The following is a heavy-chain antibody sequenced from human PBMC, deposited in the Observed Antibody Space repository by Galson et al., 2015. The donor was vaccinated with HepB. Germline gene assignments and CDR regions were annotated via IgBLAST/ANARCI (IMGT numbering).Heavy chain of an antibody. Sequence: SVKVSCKVSGYTLTELSMHWVRQAPGNGLEWIGGFDPEDGETIYAQKFQGRVTMTEDTSPDTAYMELSGLRSEDTAVYYCATDAIAAAGVDAFDMWGQGTIVAVSS. V-gene: IGHV1-24*01. J-gene: IGHJ3*02. CDR3: ATDAIAAAGVDAFDM. D-gene: IGHD6-13*01. CDR2: FDPEDGET. CDR1: GYTLTELS.